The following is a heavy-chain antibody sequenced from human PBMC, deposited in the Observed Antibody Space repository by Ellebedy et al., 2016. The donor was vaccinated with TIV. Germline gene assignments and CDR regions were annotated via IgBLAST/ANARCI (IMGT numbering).Heavy chain of an antibody. J-gene: IGHJ4*02. CDR1: GGSFAPSY. Sequence: MPGGSLRLSCAVYGGSFAPSYWSWIRQPPGKGLEWIGEINHSGTTTDSPSLRSRATISLDTSKNELSLEVTSVTAADTAMYYCVWGSYYDYWGQGTLVSVSS. D-gene: IGHD3-16*01. CDR2: INHSGTT. CDR3: VWGSYYDY. V-gene: IGHV4-34*04.